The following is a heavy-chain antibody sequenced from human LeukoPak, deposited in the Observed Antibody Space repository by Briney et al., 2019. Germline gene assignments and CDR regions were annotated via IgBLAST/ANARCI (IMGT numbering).Heavy chain of an antibody. Sequence: GGSLRLSCAASGFTVSSNYMSWVRQAPGKGLEWVSVIYSDGRTYYADSVKGRFIISRDNSKNTLYLQMNSLRAADTAVYYCARDGQNDWYFQNWGQGTLVTVSS. CDR3: ARDGQNDWYFQN. CDR1: GFTVSSNY. J-gene: IGHJ1*01. CDR2: IYSDGRT. D-gene: IGHD1-1*01. V-gene: IGHV3-53*01.